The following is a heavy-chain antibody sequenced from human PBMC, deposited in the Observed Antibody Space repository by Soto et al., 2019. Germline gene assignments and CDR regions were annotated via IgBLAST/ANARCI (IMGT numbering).Heavy chain of an antibody. V-gene: IGHV3-15*01. CDR2: IKTKSDGETR. Sequence: EVQMVHSGGDLVKPGGSLRLSCVTSGFMFSSAWMNWVRQAPGKGLEWVARIKTKSDGETRDYAAPVKGRFTISRDDSKKTVYLQMNSLRAEDTAVYYCVEGWNDFWGQGTLVTVSS. D-gene: IGHD1-1*01. CDR3: VEGWNDF. J-gene: IGHJ4*02. CDR1: GFMFSSAW.